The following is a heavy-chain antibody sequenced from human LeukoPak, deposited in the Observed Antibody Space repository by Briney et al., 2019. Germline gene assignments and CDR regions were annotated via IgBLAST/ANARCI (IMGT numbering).Heavy chain of an antibody. CDR1: GFTVSSNY. D-gene: IGHD3-10*01. CDR3: AKGPPGGSGSYEEI. J-gene: IGHJ4*02. Sequence: GGSLRLSCAASGFTVSSNYMTWVRQAPGKGLEWVSVIFSGGNTYYADSVKGRFTISRDNSKNTLYLQMNSLRAEDTAVYYCAKGPPGGSGSYEEIWGQGTLVTVSS. CDR2: IFSGGNT. V-gene: IGHV3-53*05.